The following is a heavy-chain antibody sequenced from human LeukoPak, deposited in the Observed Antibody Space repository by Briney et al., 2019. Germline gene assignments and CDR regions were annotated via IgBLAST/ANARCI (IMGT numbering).Heavy chain of an antibody. Sequence: XGSLRLSCAASGFTFSSYAMSWVRQAPGKGLEWVSSISGSNSYIFYADSVKGRFTVSRDNAKDSLYLQMDSLRAEDTAVYYCARALTTLTYEGYWGQGTLVTVSS. CDR1: GFTFSSYA. J-gene: IGHJ4*02. CDR3: ARALTTLTYEGY. CDR2: ISGSNSYI. D-gene: IGHD1-1*01. V-gene: IGHV3-21*01.